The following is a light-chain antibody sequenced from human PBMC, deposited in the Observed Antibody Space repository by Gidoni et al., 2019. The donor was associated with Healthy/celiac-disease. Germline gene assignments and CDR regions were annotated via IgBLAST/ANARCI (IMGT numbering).Light chain of an antibody. V-gene: IGKV1-5*03. CDR3: QQYNSYPWT. J-gene: IGKJ1*01. CDR1: QSISSW. Sequence: DIQMTQSPSTLSASVGDRVTITCRASQSISSWLAWYQQKPGQAPKLLIYKASSLESGVPSRFSGSGSGTEFTLTISSLQPDDFATYYGQQYNSYPWTFGQGTKVEIK. CDR2: KAS.